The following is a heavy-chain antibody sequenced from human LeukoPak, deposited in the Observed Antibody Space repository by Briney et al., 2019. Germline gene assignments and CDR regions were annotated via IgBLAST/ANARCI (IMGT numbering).Heavy chain of an antibody. CDR2: IYYSGST. D-gene: IGHD6-19*01. V-gene: IGHV4-59*01. CDR3: VRGRYSSGWYKDKNWFDP. CDR1: GASISSYY. Sequence: PSETLSLTCTVSGASISSYYWSWIRQPPGKGLEWIGYIYYSGSTNYNPSLKSRVTISVDTSKNQFSLKLSSVTAADTAVYYCVRGRYSSGWYKDKNWFDPWGQGTPVTVSS. J-gene: IGHJ5*02.